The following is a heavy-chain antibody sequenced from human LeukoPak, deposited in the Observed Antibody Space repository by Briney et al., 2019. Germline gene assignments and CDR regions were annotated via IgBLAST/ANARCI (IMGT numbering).Heavy chain of an antibody. CDR3: AREEMPGKFDY. V-gene: IGHV4-4*02. J-gene: IGHJ4*02. CDR1: GGSISSSNW. Sequence: SGTLSLTCAVSGGSISSSNWWSWVRQPPGKGLEWIGEIYHSGSTNYNPSLKSRVTISVDTSKNQFSLKLSSVTAADTAVYYCAREEMPGKFDYWGQGTPVTVSS. D-gene: IGHD1-26*01. CDR2: IYHSGST.